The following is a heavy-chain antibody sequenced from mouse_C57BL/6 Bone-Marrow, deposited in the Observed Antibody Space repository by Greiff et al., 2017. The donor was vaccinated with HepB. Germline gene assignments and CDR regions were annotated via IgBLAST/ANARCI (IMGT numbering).Heavy chain of an antibody. CDR1: GYAFSSSW. Sequence: VQLQQSGPELVKPGASVKISCKASGYAFSSSWMNWVNQRPGKGLEWIGRIYPGDGDTNYNGKFKGKATLTADKSSSTAYMQLSSLTSEDSAVYFCAVYGNYDYWGQGTTLTVSS. V-gene: IGHV1-82*01. D-gene: IGHD2-1*01. CDR3: AVYGNYDY. CDR2: IYPGDGDT. J-gene: IGHJ2*01.